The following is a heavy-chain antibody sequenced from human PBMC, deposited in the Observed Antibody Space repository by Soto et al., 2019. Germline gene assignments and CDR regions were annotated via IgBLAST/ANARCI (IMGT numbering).Heavy chain of an antibody. J-gene: IGHJ3*02. Sequence: QITLKESGPTLVKPTQTLTLTCTFSGFSLSTSGVGVGWIRQPPGKALEWLALIYWNDDKRYSPSLKSRLTITKDTSKNQVVLTMTNMDPVDTATYYCAHRRWEVQRGNACDIWGQGTMVTVSS. CDR1: GFSLSTSGVG. D-gene: IGHD1-26*01. CDR3: AHRRWEVQRGNACDI. V-gene: IGHV2-5*01. CDR2: IYWNDDK.